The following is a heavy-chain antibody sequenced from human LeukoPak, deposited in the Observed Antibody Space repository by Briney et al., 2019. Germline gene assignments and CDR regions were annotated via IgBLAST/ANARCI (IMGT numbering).Heavy chain of an antibody. V-gene: IGHV3-48*03. CDR3: ARGFSPHDF. CDR2: ISSSGTTI. CDR1: GFTFSSFE. J-gene: IGHJ4*02. Sequence: QAGGSLRLSCVASGFTFSSFEVTWVRQGPGKGLEWVSHISSSGTTIYYADSVKGRFTISRDNAKNSLYLQMNSLRAEDTAVYYCARGFSPHDFWGQGTLVTVSS.